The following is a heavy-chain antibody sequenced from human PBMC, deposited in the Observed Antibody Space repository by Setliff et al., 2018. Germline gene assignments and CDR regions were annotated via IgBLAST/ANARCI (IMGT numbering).Heavy chain of an antibody. CDR2: IYNSGIT. Sequence: PSETLSLTCSVSGGSISSGDYYWHWSRQPPGKGLEWIGYIYNSGITYYTPSLKSRVTISVDTSKNQFSLKVSSVTAADTAVYYCARSFSRREKFLLDYWGQGALVTVSS. CDR3: ARSFSRREKFLLDY. V-gene: IGHV4-30-4*08. J-gene: IGHJ4*02. CDR1: GGSISSGDYY.